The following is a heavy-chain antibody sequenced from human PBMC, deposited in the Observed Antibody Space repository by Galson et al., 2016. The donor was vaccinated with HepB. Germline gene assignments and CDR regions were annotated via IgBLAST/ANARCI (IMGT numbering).Heavy chain of an antibody. Sequence: SVKVSCKASGGIFSTYTISWVRQAPGQGLEWMGGIIPIFTTANYAQNFQGRVTITADESTSTAYMELSSLRSEDTAVYYCARWDAGTTGDYYYYGMDVWGQGTTVTVSS. V-gene: IGHV1-69*13. D-gene: IGHD1-1*01. CDR1: GGIFSTYT. CDR3: ARWDAGTTGDYYYYGMDV. J-gene: IGHJ6*02. CDR2: IIPIFTTA.